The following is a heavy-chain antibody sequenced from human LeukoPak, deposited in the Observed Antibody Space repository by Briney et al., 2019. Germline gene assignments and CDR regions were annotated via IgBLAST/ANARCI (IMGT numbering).Heavy chain of an antibody. CDR3: ARLGSGSYIDY. CDR2: SYSGGST. V-gene: IGHV3-66*02. Sequence: GGSLRLSCAASGFTVSSKYMSWVRRAPGKGLEWVSVSYSGGSTYYTDSVKGRFTISRDNSKNTLYLQMNSLKAEDTAVYYCARLGSGSYIDYWGQGTLVTVSS. D-gene: IGHD1-26*01. J-gene: IGHJ4*02. CDR1: GFTVSSKY.